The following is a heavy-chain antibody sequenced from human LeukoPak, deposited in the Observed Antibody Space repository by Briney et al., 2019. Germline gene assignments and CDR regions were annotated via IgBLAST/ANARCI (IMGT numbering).Heavy chain of an antibody. J-gene: IGHJ4*02. D-gene: IGHD2-2*01. CDR1: GFTFSSSW. Sequence: GGSLRLSCVASGFTFSSSWMSWVRRAPGKGVEWVVNIKQDGTEEYYVDSVRGRFSISKDNAKNSLYLQMNSLRAEDTAVYYCARDPCHGALDYWGQGALVTVSS. CDR3: ARDPCHGALDY. V-gene: IGHV3-7*03. CDR2: IKQDGTEE.